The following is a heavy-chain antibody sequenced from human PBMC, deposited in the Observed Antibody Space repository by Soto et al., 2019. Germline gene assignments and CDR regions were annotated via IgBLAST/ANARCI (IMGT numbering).Heavy chain of an antibody. CDR2: INHSGST. D-gene: IGHD3-9*01. CDR1: GGSFSGYY. Sequence: PSETLSLTCAVYGGSFSGYYWSWIRQPPGKGLEWIGEINHSGSTNYNPSLKSRVTISVDTSKNQLSLKLSSVTAADTAVYYCASYYDILTGYPQPFDYWGQGTLVTVSS. CDR3: ASYYDILTGYPQPFDY. V-gene: IGHV4-34*01. J-gene: IGHJ4*02.